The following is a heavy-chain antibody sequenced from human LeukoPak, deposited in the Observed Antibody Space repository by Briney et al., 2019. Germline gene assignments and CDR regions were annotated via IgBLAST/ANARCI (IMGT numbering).Heavy chain of an antibody. CDR1: GFTFSRSW. J-gene: IGHJ4*02. CDR2: IKEDGSEK. V-gene: IGHV3-7*01. Sequence: GGSLKLSCAASGFTFSRSWMTWVRQTPGKGLQWVANIKEDGSEKYYVDSVKGRFTISRDNAKNSLYLQMNSLRAEDTAVYYCAREDVDGYLPDGYWGQGTLVTVSS. CDR3: AREDVDGYLPDGY. D-gene: IGHD5-24*01.